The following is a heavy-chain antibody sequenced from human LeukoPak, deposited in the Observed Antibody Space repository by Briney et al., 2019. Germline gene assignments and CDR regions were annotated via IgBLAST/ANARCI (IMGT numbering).Heavy chain of an antibody. CDR1: GYTFTSYG. Sequence: ASVKVSCKASGYTFTSYGVSWVRQAPGQGLEWMGWISAYNGNTNYAQKLQGRVTMTTDTSTSTAYMELRSLRSDDTAVYYCASTGWLDDNYYYYGMDVWGQGTTVTVSS. CDR2: ISAYNGNT. D-gene: IGHD6-19*01. J-gene: IGHJ6*02. V-gene: IGHV1-18*01. CDR3: ASTGWLDDNYYYYGMDV.